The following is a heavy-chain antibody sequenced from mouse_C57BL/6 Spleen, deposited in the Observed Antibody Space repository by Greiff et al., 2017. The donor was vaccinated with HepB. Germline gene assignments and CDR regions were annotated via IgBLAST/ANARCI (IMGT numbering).Heavy chain of an antibody. D-gene: IGHD4-1*01. CDR3: EARSKLTGTRGYYFDY. CDR2: IYPGDGDT. Sequence: QVQLQQSGAELVKPGASVKISCKASGYAFSSYWMNWVKQRPGKGLEWIGQIYPGDGDTNYNGKFKGKATLTADKSSSTAYMQLSSLTSEDSAVYFCEARSKLTGTRGYYFDYWGQGTTLTVSS. V-gene: IGHV1-80*01. CDR1: GYAFSSYW. J-gene: IGHJ2*01.